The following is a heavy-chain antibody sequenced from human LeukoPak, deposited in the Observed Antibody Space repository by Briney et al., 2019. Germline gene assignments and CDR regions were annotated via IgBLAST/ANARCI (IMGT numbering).Heavy chain of an antibody. J-gene: IGHJ4*02. CDR3: ARDLSGGGLDY. Sequence: GRSLRLSCAASGFTFSSYAMHWVRQAPGKGLEYVSAISNDAVRTYYVDSVRGRFSISRDNSKNTLYLQMGSLRVEDMAVYYCARDLSGGGLDYWGQGTLVTVSS. V-gene: IGHV3-64*02. D-gene: IGHD3-10*01. CDR2: ISNDAVRT. CDR1: GFTFSSYA.